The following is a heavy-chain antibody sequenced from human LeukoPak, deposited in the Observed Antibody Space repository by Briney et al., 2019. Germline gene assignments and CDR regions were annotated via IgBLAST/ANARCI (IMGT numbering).Heavy chain of an antibody. CDR2: IYYSGST. CDR1: GGSISSSSYY. J-gene: IGHJ4*02. Sequence: PSETLSLTCTVSGGSISSSSYYWGWIRQPPGKGLGWIGSIYYSGSTYYNPSLKSRVTISVDTSKNQFSLKLSSVTAADTAVYYCARVGWNGIDYWGQGTLVTVSS. D-gene: IGHD1-1*01. V-gene: IGHV4-39*07. CDR3: ARVGWNGIDY.